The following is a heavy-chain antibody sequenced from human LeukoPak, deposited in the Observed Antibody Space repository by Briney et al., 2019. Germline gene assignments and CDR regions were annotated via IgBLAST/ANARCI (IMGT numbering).Heavy chain of an antibody. Sequence: SQTLSLTCAISGDSVSSNSAAWNWIRQSPSRGLEWLGRTYYRSKWYNDYAVSVKSRITINPDTSKNQSSLQLNSVTPEDTAVYYCAKTAVPYSSSPGGYYYYHMDVWGKGTTVTVSS. J-gene: IGHJ6*03. V-gene: IGHV6-1*01. CDR1: GDSVSSNSAA. CDR2: TYYRSKWYN. D-gene: IGHD6-6*01. CDR3: AKTAVPYSSSPGGYYYYHMDV.